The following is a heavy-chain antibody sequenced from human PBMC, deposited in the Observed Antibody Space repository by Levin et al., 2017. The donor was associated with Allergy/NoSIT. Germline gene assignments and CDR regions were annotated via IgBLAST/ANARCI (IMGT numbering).Heavy chain of an antibody. J-gene: IGHJ4*02. CDR3: AKDYDFWSGYPYYFDY. Sequence: LSLTCAASGFTFSSYAMSWVRQAPGKGLEWVSAISGSGGSTYYADSVKGRFTISRDNSKNTLYLQMNSLRAEDTAVYYCAKDYDFWSGYPYYFDYWGQGTLVTVSS. CDR2: ISGSGGST. CDR1: GFTFSSYA. V-gene: IGHV3-23*01. D-gene: IGHD3-3*01.